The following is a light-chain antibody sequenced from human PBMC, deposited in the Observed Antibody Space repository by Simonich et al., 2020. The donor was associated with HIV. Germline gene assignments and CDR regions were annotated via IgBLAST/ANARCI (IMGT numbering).Light chain of an antibody. Sequence: DIVMTQSPDSLAVSLGERATIICKSSQSVLYSSNNKNDLAWYQQKPGQPPKLLIYWASTRESGVPDRFSASGSGTDFTLTISSLQAEDVAFYYCQQYYSTPPTFGQGTKVEIK. CDR1: QSVLYSSNNKND. CDR3: QQYYSTPPT. J-gene: IGKJ1*01. CDR2: WAS. V-gene: IGKV4-1*01.